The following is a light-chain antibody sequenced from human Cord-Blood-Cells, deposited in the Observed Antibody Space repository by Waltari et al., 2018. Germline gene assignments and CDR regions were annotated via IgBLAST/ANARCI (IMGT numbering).Light chain of an antibody. Sequence: QSALTQPAPVSGSPGQSITISCTGTSSDVGGYNYVSCYQQHPGKAPKLMIYDVSNRPSGVSNRFSGSKSGNTASLTISGLQAEDEADYYCSSYTSSSTFYVFGTGTKVTVL. CDR2: DVS. CDR1: SSDVGGYNY. J-gene: IGLJ1*01. V-gene: IGLV2-14*03. CDR3: SSYTSSSTFYV.